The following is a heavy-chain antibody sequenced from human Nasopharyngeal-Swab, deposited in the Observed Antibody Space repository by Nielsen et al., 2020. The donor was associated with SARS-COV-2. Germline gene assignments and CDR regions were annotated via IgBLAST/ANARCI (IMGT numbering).Heavy chain of an antibody. J-gene: IGHJ4*02. CDR3: ARVLGGYFDY. Sequence: GSLRLSCAVSGYSISSGLYWGWIRQPPGKGLEWIGSIYNSGSTYSNPSLKSRVTMSVDMSKNQFSLKLSSVTAADTAVYYCARVLGGYFDYWGQGTLVTVSS. V-gene: IGHV4-38-2*01. CDR1: GYSISSGLY. D-gene: IGHD3-16*01. CDR2: IYNSGST.